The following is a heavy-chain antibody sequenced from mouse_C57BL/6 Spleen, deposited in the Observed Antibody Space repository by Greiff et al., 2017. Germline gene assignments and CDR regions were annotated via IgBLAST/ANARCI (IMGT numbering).Heavy chain of an antibody. J-gene: IGHJ4*01. V-gene: IGHV1-82*01. CDR3: ARDEGLRRAMDY. D-gene: IGHD2-4*01. Sequence: QVQLQQSGPELVKPGASVKISCKASGYAFSSSWMNWVKQRPGKGLEWIGRIYPGDGDTNYNGKFKGKATLTADKSSSTAYMQLSSLTSEDSAVYFCARDEGLRRAMDYWGQGTSVTVSS. CDR1: GYAFSSSW. CDR2: IYPGDGDT.